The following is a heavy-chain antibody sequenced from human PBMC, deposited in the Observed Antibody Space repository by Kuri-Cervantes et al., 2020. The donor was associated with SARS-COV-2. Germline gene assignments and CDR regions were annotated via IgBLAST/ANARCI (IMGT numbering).Heavy chain of an antibody. CDR1: GFTFSSYG. Sequence: LSLTCAASGFTFSSYGMHWVRQAPGKGLEWVAVKSYDGSNKYYADSVKGRFTISRDNSKNTLYLQMNSLRAEDTAVYYCARELLLDYWGQGTLVTVSS. J-gene: IGHJ4*02. CDR2: KSYDGSNK. V-gene: IGHV3-30*19. CDR3: ARELLLDY. D-gene: IGHD2-21*01.